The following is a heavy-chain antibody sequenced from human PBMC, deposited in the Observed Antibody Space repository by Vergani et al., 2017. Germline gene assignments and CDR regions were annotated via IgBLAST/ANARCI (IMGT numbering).Heavy chain of an antibody. D-gene: IGHD3-22*01. CDR3: AIVTDYYDSRGYYLDY. CDR2: FDLEHGEV. CDR1: GYSLTELT. Sequence: QVQLVQSGSEVRKPGASVKVSCQVSGYSLTELTIQWVRQAPGKGLEWMGGFDLEHGEVTFAHHIQGRVTMTEDRSTDTAYMELSSLRPEDTALYCCAIVTDYYDSRGYYLDYWGQGTLVTVSS. V-gene: IGHV1-24*01. J-gene: IGHJ4*02.